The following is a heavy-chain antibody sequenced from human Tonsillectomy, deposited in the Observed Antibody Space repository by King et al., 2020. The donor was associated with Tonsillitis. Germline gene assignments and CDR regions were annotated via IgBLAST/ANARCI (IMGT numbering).Heavy chain of an antibody. Sequence: VQLQESGPGLVKPSETLSLTCTISGGSINSYYWSWIRQPPGEGLEWIGYIYYRGSTNYNPSLKSRVSISVDTAKNQFSLNLTSVTAADTAVYYCARSGSGCSHLDYWGQGTLVTVSS. CDR3: ARSGSGCSHLDY. V-gene: IGHV4-59*01. CDR1: GGSINSYY. D-gene: IGHD6-25*01. J-gene: IGHJ4*02. CDR2: IYYRGST.